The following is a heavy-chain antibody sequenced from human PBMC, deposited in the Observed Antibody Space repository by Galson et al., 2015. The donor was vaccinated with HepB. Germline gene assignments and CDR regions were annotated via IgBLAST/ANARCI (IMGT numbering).Heavy chain of an antibody. CDR3: ARDGYSDSSY. D-gene: IGHD3-22*01. J-gene: IGHJ4*02. CDR1: GFTVSSNY. V-gene: IGHV3-66*01. Sequence: SLRLSCAASGFTVSSNYMSWVRQAPGKGLEWVSVIYSGGSAYYADSVKGRFTVSRDNSKNTLYLQMNSLRVEDTAIYYCARDGYSDSSYWGQGTLVTVSS. CDR2: IYSGGSA.